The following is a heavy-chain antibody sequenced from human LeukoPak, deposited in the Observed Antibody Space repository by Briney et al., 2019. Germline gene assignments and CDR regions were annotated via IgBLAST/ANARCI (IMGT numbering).Heavy chain of an antibody. CDR3: AGSITATGDY. D-gene: IGHD6-13*01. CDR1: GYTFTAYS. CDR2: INPNSGGT. Sequence: ASVKVSCKASGYTFTAYSIPWVRQAPGQGLEWVGWINPNSGGTKYAQKFQGRVTMTRETSISTAYMELSTLNSDDTAVYFCAGSITATGDYWGQGTLVIVSS. V-gene: IGHV1-2*02. J-gene: IGHJ4*02.